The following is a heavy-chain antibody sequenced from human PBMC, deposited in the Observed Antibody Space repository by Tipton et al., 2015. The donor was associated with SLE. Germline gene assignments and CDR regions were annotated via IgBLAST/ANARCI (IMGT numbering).Heavy chain of an antibody. CDR2: VYSSGNA. V-gene: IGHV4-4*07. Sequence: TLSLTCTVSGGSISGYYWSWIRQPAGKGLEWIGRVYSSGNAIYNPSIKSRITLSLDTSKNQFSLKVTSLTAADTAVYYCARDSRRGGYFQHWGQGTLVTVSS. CDR3: ARDSRRGGYFQH. J-gene: IGHJ1*01. CDR1: GGSISGYY.